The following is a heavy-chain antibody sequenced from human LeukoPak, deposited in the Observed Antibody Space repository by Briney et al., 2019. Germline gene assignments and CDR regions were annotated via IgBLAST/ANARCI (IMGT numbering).Heavy chain of an antibody. Sequence: ASVKVSFKASGGTFSIYAVSWVRQAPGQGLEWMGGIIPIFGTANYAQKFQGRVTIATDESTSTAYMELSSLRSEDTAVYYCASGGYSGYDLEYWGQGTLVTVSS. CDR3: ASGGYSGYDLEY. CDR2: IIPIFGTA. J-gene: IGHJ4*02. D-gene: IGHD5-12*01. V-gene: IGHV1-69*05. CDR1: GGTFSIYA.